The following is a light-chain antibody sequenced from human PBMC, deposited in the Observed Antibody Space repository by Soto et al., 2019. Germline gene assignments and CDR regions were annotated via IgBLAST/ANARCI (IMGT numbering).Light chain of an antibody. CDR1: QSISSW. J-gene: IGKJ1*01. V-gene: IGKV1-5*01. Sequence: DIQMTQSPSTLSASVGDRVTITCRASQSISSWLAWYKQKPGKAPKLLIYDASSLESGVPSRFSGSGSGTEFTLTISSLQPDDFATYYCQRWTFGQGTKVEIK. CDR3: QRWT. CDR2: DAS.